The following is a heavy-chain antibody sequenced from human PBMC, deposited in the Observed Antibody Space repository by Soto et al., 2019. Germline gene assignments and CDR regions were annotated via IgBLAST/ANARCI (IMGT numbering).Heavy chain of an antibody. Sequence: QVQLVESGGGLVKPGGSLRLSCAASGFTFSDHYMSWIRQAPGKGLEWVSYISSGGSGIYYADSVKGRFTISRDNGKHSLYLQMNSLRAEDTAVYYCARVKECSSSSCYARDAFDLWGQGTMVTVSS. CDR2: ISSGGSGI. CDR3: ARVKECSSSSCYARDAFDL. CDR1: GFTFSDHY. V-gene: IGHV3-11*01. J-gene: IGHJ3*01. D-gene: IGHD2-2*01.